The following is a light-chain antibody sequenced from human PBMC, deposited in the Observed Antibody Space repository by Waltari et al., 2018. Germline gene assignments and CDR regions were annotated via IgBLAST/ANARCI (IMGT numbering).Light chain of an antibody. CDR1: SSDVGGYNS. V-gene: IGLV2-8*01. CDR2: EVS. CDR3: SSYAGRNTL. Sequence: QSALTQPPSASWAPGQSVTISSTGPSSDVGGYNSVSWYQQHPGQAPNLLIYEVSKRPSGVPNRFSGSKSGNTASLTVSGLQAEDEGDYYCSSYAGRNTLFGGGTKLTVL. J-gene: IGLJ2*01.